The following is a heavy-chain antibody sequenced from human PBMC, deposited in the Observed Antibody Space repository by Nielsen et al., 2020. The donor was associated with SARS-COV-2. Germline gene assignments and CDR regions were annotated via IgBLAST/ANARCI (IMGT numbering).Heavy chain of an antibody. J-gene: IGHJ4*02. CDR1: GFTFSSYG. CDR3: ARLESSSWYWSY. CDR2: ISYDGSTK. V-gene: IGHV3-30*12. Sequence: GGSLRLSCAASGFTFSSYGMHWVRQAPGKGLKWVAVISYDGSTKHHADSAKGRFAVSRDNSKNSLYLQMNSLRAEDTAVYYCARLESSSWYWSYWGQGTLVTVSS. D-gene: IGHD6-13*01.